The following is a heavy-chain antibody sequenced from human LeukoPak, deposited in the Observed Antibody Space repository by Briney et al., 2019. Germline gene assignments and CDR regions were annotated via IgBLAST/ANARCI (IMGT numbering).Heavy chain of an antibody. CDR1: GFTFSACA. CDR3: ARGLLPYYGMDV. D-gene: IGHD2-15*01. CDR2: IRNRPNSYTT. V-gene: IGHV3-72*01. Sequence: GGSLRLSCAASGFTFSACAMHWVRQAPGKGLEWVGRIRNRPNSYTTQYAASVQGRFTISRDDSKNSLYLQGNSLKTEDTAVYYCARGLLPYYGMDVWGQGTTVTVSS. J-gene: IGHJ6*02.